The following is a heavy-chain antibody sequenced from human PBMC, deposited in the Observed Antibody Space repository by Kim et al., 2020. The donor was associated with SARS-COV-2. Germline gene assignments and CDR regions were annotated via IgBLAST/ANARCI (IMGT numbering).Heavy chain of an antibody. J-gene: IGHJ4*02. D-gene: IGHD1-20*01. CDR3: ARDGISGIDN. Sequence: GGSLRLSCAASGFTFSRYGMHWVRQAPGKGLEWVAFTSSEGNNNYHADSVKGRFTVSRDNSKNTVFLQMNSLRAGDTAVYFCARDGISGIDNWGQGTPVTVSS. CDR1: GFTFSRYG. V-gene: IGHV3-33*08. CDR2: TSSEGNNN.